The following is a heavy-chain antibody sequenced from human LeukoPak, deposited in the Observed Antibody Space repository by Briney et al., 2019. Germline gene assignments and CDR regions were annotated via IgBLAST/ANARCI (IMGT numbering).Heavy chain of an antibody. CDR3: ARGTVGDLYGMDV. CDR1: GFIFKNFG. J-gene: IGHJ6*02. CDR2: IRYDGSRT. D-gene: IGHD3-10*01. Sequence: GGSLRLSCAASGFIFKNFGMYWVRQAPGKGLEWVAFIRYDGSRTYYTDSVKGRFTISRDNAKNSLYLQMNGLRADDTAVYYCARGTVGDLYGMDVWGQGTTVTVSS. V-gene: IGHV3-30*02.